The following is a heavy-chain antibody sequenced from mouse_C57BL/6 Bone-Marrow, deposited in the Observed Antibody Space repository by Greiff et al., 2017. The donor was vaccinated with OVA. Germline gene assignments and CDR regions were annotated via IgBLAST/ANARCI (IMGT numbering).Heavy chain of an antibody. Sequence: VQLQQSGAELVRPGASVKLSCTASGFNIKDDYMHWVKQRPEQGLEWIGWIDPENGDTEYASKFQGKATITADTSSNTAYLQLSSLTSEDTAVYYCTKEFPGDYWGQGTTLTVSS. V-gene: IGHV14-4*01. CDR2: IDPENGDT. CDR3: TKEFPGDY. J-gene: IGHJ2*01. CDR1: GFNIKDDY.